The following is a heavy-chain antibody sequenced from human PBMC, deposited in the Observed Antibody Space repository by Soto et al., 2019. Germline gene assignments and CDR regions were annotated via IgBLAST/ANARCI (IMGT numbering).Heavy chain of an antibody. CDR2: ISAYNGNT. V-gene: IGHV1-18*01. J-gene: IGHJ5*02. Sequence: XSVKVSCKASGYTFTSYGISWARQAPGQGLEWMGWISAYNGNTNYAQKLQGRVTMTTDTSTSTAYMELRRLRSDDTAVYYCARGGYYDSSGYSNWFDPWGQGTLVTVSS. D-gene: IGHD3-22*01. CDR3: ARGGYYDSSGYSNWFDP. CDR1: GYTFTSYG.